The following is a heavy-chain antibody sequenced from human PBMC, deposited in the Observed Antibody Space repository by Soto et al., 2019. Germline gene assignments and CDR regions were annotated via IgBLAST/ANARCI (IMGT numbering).Heavy chain of an antibody. D-gene: IGHD7-27*01. CDR2: IWYDGSNK. V-gene: IGHV3-33*01. Sequence: GGAPRISCAAAGFTFSSYWMHWGRQAPGKGLEWVAVIWYDGSNKYYADSVKGRFTISRDNSKNTLYLQMNSLRGEDTAVYYCARASMGXLEYWGQGTLVTVSS. CDR3: ARASMGXLEY. CDR1: GFTFSSYW. J-gene: IGHJ4*02.